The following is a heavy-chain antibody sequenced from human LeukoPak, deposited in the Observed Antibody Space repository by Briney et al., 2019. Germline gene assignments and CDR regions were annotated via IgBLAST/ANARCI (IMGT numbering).Heavy chain of an antibody. CDR2: MNPNSGNT. CDR3: ATSDREFDP. D-gene: IGHD1-7*01. J-gene: IGHJ5*02. Sequence: ASVKVSCKASGYTFTSYDINRVRQATGQGLEWMGWMNPNSGNTGYAQKFQGRVTMTEDTSTDTAYMELSSLRSEDTAVYYCATSDREFDPWGQGTPVTVSS. V-gene: IGHV1-8*01. CDR1: GYTFTSYD.